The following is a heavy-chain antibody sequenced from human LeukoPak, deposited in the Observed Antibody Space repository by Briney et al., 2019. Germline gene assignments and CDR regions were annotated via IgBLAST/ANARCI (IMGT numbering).Heavy chain of an antibody. J-gene: IGHJ4*02. CDR1: GFTFSTYE. Sequence: GGSLRLSCAASGFTFSTYEMNWVRQAPGEGLEWVSYISNGGGIIYYADSVKGRFTISRDNAKNSLYLQMNSLRAKDTAVYYCAREKNSLFDYWGQGTLVTVSS. CDR3: AREKNSLFDY. CDR2: ISNGGGII. V-gene: IGHV3-48*03. D-gene: IGHD4-23*01.